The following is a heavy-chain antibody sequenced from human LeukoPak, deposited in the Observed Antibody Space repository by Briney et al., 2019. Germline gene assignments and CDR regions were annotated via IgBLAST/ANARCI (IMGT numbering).Heavy chain of an antibody. CDR1: GYTFTSYY. CDR3: AREGRHSSSWYGGFDY. D-gene: IGHD6-13*01. V-gene: IGHV1-46*01. Sequence: ASVKVSCKAPGYTFTSYYMHWVRQAPGQGLEWMGIINPSGGSTSYAQKFQGSVTMTRDTSTSTVYMELSSLRSEDTAVYYCAREGRHSSSWYGGFDYWGQGTLVTVSS. CDR2: INPSGGST. J-gene: IGHJ4*02.